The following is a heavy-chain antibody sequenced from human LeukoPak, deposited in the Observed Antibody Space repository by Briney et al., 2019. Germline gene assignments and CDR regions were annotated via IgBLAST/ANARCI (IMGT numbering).Heavy chain of an antibody. Sequence: GASVTVSCTASGYTFTSYAISWVRQAPGQGLEWMGWISDYNGNTKNAQKVQGSVNMTTDTSTSTAYMELRGLRSDDTAVYYCARGYSYGSDYYYGMDVWGQGTTVSVFS. CDR1: GYTFTSYA. D-gene: IGHD5-18*01. V-gene: IGHV1-18*01. CDR2: ISDYNGNT. J-gene: IGHJ6*02. CDR3: ARGYSYGSDYYYGMDV.